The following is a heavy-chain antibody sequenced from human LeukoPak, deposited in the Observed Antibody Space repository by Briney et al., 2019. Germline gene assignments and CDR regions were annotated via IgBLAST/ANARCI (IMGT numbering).Heavy chain of an antibody. CDR1: GYSISSVHF. V-gene: IGHV4-38-2*02. CDR3: AGGSQNHYHLEH. D-gene: IGHD3-10*01. CDR2: VSQSGGT. Sequence: SETLSLTCSVSGYSISSVHFWGWVRQPPGKGLEWIGSVSQSGGTYYNPSLQSRVTVSLDTSKNQFSLKLTSVTAADTAVYFCAGGSQNHYHLEHWGQGILVTVSS. J-gene: IGHJ4*02.